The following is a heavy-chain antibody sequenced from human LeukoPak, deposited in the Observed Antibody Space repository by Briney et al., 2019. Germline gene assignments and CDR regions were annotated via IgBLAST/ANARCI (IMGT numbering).Heavy chain of an antibody. D-gene: IGHD3-10*01. V-gene: IGHV3-23*01. Sequence: GGSLRLSCAASGFTFSSYAMSRVRQAPGKGLEWVSAISGSGGSTYYADSVKGRFTISRDNSKNTLYLQMNSLRAEDTAVYYCAKVVSYGSGTYGYYFDYWGQGTLVTVSS. CDR1: GFTFSSYA. CDR2: ISGSGGST. J-gene: IGHJ4*02. CDR3: AKVVSYGSGTYGYYFDY.